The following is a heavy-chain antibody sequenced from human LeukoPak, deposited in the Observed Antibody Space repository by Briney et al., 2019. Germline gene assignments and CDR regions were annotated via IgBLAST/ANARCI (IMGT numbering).Heavy chain of an antibody. CDR1: GFNFADSA. J-gene: IGHJ3*01. CDR3: ARDIELST. CDR2: ISFNGKNT. D-gene: IGHD5-12*01. V-gene: IGHV3-23*01. Sequence: GRSLRLSCAVSGFNFADSAMSWVRQTPRKGLEWVSLISFNGKNTYYGDSVKGRFTISRDNSKDTVYLQMNSLRAEDTAIFYCARDIELSTWGPGTMVTVSS.